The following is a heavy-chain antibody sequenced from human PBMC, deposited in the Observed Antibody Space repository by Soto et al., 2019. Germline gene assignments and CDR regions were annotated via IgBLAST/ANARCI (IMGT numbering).Heavy chain of an antibody. V-gene: IGHV3-48*02. CDR1: GFTFSSYS. D-gene: IGHD6-19*01. Sequence: EVQLVESGGGLVHPGGSLRLSCAASGFTFSSYSMNWVRQAPGKGLEWVSYISSSSSTIYYADSVKGRFTISRDNAKNSLYLQMNSLRDEDTAVYYCASLPKWLSGWYDYWGQGTLVTVSS. CDR2: ISSSSSTI. CDR3: ASLPKWLSGWYDY. J-gene: IGHJ4*02.